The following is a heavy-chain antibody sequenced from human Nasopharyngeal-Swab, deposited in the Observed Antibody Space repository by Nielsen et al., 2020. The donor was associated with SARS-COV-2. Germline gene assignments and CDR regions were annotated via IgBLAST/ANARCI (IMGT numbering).Heavy chain of an antibody. Sequence: ASVKVSCKVSGYTLTVLPIHWVRQAPGKGLEWMGTVTPEDGEPIYAQNFQGRVTMTEDTSTYTAYLELSSPRSEDTAVYYCASEGSGVFGVVIYAFDIWGPGTLVTVSS. D-gene: IGHD3-3*01. CDR1: GYTLTVLP. CDR2: VTPEDGEP. V-gene: IGHV1-24*01. CDR3: ASEGSGVFGVVIYAFDI. J-gene: IGHJ3*02.